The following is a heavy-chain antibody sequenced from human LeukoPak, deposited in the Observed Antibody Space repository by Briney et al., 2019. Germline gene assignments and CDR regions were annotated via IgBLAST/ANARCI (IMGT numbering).Heavy chain of an antibody. CDR3: ARFGPSNWNDRSLGDC. Sequence: GGSLRLSCAASGFTFSSYWMSWVRQAPGKGLEWVSYISSSGSTIYYADSVKGRFTISRDNAKNSLYLQMNSLRAEDTAVYYCARFGPSNWNDRSLGDCWGQGTLVTVSS. D-gene: IGHD1-1*01. J-gene: IGHJ4*02. V-gene: IGHV3-48*04. CDR2: ISSSGSTI. CDR1: GFTFSSYW.